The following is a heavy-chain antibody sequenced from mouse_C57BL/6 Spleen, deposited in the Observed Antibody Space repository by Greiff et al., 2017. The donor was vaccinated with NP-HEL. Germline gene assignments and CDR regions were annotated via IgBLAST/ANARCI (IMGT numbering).Heavy chain of an antibody. CDR3: ARGYDYSNYVLFAY. CDR1: GYTFTSYW. V-gene: IGHV1-50*01. Sequence: VQLQQSGAELVKPGASVKLSCKASGYTFTSYWMQWVKQRPGQGLEWIGEIDPSDSYTNYNQKFKGKATLTVDTSSSTAYMQLSSLTSEDAAVYYCARGYDYSNYVLFAYWGQGTLVTVSA. J-gene: IGHJ3*01. CDR2: IDPSDSYT. D-gene: IGHD2-5*01.